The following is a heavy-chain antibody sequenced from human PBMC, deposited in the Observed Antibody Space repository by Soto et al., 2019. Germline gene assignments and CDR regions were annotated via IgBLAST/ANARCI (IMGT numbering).Heavy chain of an antibody. D-gene: IGHD6-13*01. CDR1: GGSISSYY. CDR2: IYTSGST. CDR3: ARDQGIAAAGRGVYYFDY. Sequence: QVQLQESGPGLVKPSETLSLTCTVSGGSISSYYWSWIRQPAGKGLEWIGRIYTSGSTNYNPSLKSRVTMSVDTSKNQFSLKLISVTAADTAVYYCARDQGIAAAGRGVYYFDYWGQGTLVTVSS. V-gene: IGHV4-4*07. J-gene: IGHJ4*02.